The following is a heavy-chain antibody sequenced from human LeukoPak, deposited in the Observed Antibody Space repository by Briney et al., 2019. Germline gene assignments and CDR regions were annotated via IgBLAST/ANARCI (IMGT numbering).Heavy chain of an antibody. CDR1: GFTFSSYG. J-gene: IGHJ4*02. Sequence: QPGGSLRLSCAASGFTFSSYGMHWVRQAPGKGLEWVAVISYDGSNKYYADFVKGRFTISRDNSKNTLYLQMNSLRAEDTAVYYCAKDRYYFDYWGQGTLVTVSS. V-gene: IGHV3-30*18. CDR2: ISYDGSNK. CDR3: AKDRYYFDY.